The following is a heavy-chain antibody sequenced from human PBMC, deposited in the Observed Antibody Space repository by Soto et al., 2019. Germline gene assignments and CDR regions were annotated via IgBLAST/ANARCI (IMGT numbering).Heavy chain of an antibody. Sequence: SETLSLTCTVSGGSISSSSYYWGWIRQPPGKGLEWIGSIYYSGSTYYNPSLKSRVTISVDTSKNQFSLKLSSVTAADTAVYYCEGFITDIVVVPDAMRWFDPWGQGTLVTVSS. V-gene: IGHV4-39*01. CDR1: GGSISSSSYY. D-gene: IGHD2-2*01. CDR2: IYYSGST. CDR3: EGFITDIVVVPDAMRWFDP. J-gene: IGHJ5*02.